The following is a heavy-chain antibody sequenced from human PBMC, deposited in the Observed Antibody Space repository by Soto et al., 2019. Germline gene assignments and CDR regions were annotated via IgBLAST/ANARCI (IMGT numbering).Heavy chain of an antibody. CDR1: GSTFTRYA. V-gene: IGHV1-3*01. J-gene: IGHJ4*02. CDR3: ARAWVVVTAPEY. CDR2: INAGNGNT. D-gene: IGHD2-21*02. Sequence: ASLKVSCKSSGSTFTRYAMHCVRQAPGQRLEWMGWINAGNGNTKYSQKFQGRVTITRDTSASTAYMELSSLRSEDTAVYYCARAWVVVTAPEYWGQGTLVTVSS.